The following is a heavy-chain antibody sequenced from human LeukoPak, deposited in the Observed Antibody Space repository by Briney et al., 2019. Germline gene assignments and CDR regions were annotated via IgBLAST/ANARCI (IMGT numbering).Heavy chain of an antibody. D-gene: IGHD3-3*01. Sequence: PSETLSLTCAVSGGSISSSNWWSWVRQPPGKGLEWIGEIYHSGSTNYNPSLKSRDTISVDKSKNQFSLKLSSVTAADTAVYYCARDLFGWFDPWGQGTLVTVSS. V-gene: IGHV4-4*02. CDR3: ARDLFGWFDP. J-gene: IGHJ5*02. CDR2: IYHSGST. CDR1: GGSISSSNW.